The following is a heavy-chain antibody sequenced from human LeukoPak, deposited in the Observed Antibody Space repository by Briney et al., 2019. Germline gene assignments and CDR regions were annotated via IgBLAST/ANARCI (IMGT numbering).Heavy chain of an antibody. CDR1: GYSFTSHW. CDR3: ARRGSYCASTSCYAAY. CDR2: IYPGDSDT. D-gene: IGHD2-2*01. Sequence: GESLKISCKASGYSFTSHWIGWVRQMPGKGLEGMGIIYPGDSDTRYSPSFQGQVTISADTSISTAYLQWSSLKASDTAIYYCARRGSYCASTSCYAAYWGPGTLVTVSS. V-gene: IGHV5-51*01. J-gene: IGHJ4*02.